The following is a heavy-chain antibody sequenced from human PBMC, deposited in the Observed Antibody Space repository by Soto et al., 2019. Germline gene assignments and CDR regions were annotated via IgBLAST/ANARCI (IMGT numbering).Heavy chain of an antibody. D-gene: IGHD2-15*01. J-gene: IGHJ5*02. V-gene: IGHV1-69*01. CDR3: ARVDEPYCGGGSCYQRFLS. CDR1: GGTSRSYA. CDR2: IIPVFDTA. Sequence: QVQLVQSGAEVKKPGSSVKVSCKASGGTSRSYAISWVRQAPGQGLEWMGGIIPVFDTANYARKFQGRVTITADESTSTAYMELSGLRSEDSAVFYCARVDEPYCGGGSCYQRFLSWGQGTLVTVSS.